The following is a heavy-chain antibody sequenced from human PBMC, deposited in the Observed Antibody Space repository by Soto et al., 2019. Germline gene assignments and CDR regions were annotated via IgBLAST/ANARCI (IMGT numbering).Heavy chain of an antibody. D-gene: IGHD5-18*01. V-gene: IGHV1-69*13. Sequence: GPSVKVSCKASGGTFSSYAISWVRQAPGQGLEWMGGIIPIFGTANYAQKSQGRVTITADESTSTAYMELSSLRSEDTAVYYCARLGGRGYSYGSDYWGQGTLVTVSS. J-gene: IGHJ4*02. CDR1: GGTFSSYA. CDR3: ARLGGRGYSYGSDY. CDR2: IIPIFGTA.